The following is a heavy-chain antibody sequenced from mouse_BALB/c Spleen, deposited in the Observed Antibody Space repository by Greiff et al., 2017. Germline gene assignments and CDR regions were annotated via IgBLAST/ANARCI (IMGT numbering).Heavy chain of an antibody. V-gene: IGHV1S29*02. CDR2: IYPYNGGT. CDR3: ARHGSSSYYFDY. CDR1: GYTFTDYN. J-gene: IGHJ2*01. D-gene: IGHD1-1*01. Sequence: VQLKQSGPELVKPGASVKISCKASGYTFTDYNMHWVKQSHGKSLEWIGYIYPYNGGTGYNQKFKSKATLTVDNSSSTAYMELRSLTSEDSAVYYCARHGSSSYYFDYWGQGTTLTVSS.